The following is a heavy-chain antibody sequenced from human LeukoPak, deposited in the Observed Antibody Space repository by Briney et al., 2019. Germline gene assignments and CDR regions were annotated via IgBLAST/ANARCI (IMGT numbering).Heavy chain of an antibody. V-gene: IGHV3-30*02. J-gene: IGHJ3*02. CDR2: IRYDGSNK. D-gene: IGHD1-26*01. CDR3: TTGIRWELELSPDAFDI. Sequence: GGSLRLSCAASGFTFSSYGMHWVRQAPGKGLEWVAFIRYDGSNKYYADSVKGRFTISRDNSKNTLYLQMNSLKTEDTAVYYCTTGIRWELELSPDAFDIWGQGTMVTVSS. CDR1: GFTFSSYG.